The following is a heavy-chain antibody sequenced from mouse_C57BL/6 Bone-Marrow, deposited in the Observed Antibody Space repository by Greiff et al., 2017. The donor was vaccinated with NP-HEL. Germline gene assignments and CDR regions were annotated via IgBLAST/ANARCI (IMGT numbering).Heavy chain of an antibody. J-gene: IGHJ3*01. V-gene: IGHV2-9-1*01. Sequence: VQLQESGPGLVAPSQSLSITCTVSGFSLTSYAISWVRQTPGKGLAWLGVIWTGGGTNYNSALKSRMSISKDNSRSQVFLKMNRLQTDDTGRYYCARNGPSWFAYWGQGTLVTVSA. CDR2: IWTGGGT. CDR1: GFSLTSYA. CDR3: ARNGPSWFAY.